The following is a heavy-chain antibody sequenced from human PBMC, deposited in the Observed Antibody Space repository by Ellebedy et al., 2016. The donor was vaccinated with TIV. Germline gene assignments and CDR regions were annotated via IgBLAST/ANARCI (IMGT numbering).Heavy chain of an antibody. CDR1: GFTFSRYW. CDR2: IKQDGSEK. V-gene: IGHV3-7*01. J-gene: IGHJ5*02. CDR3: ARMPWGSGAVNWFDP. Sequence: GGSLRPSCAASGFTFSRYWVSWVRQAPGKGLEWVANIKQDGSEKYYVASVKGRFTISRDNAKNSLYLQMNSLRAEETAVYYCARMPWGSGAVNWFDPWGQGTLVTVSS. D-gene: IGHD3-10*01.